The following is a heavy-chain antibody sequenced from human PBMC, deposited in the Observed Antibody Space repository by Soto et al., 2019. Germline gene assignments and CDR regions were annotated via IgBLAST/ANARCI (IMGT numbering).Heavy chain of an antibody. CDR2: IYASGST. Sequence: SETQSLTCTVSGGSISSHYWSWIRQPAGKRLEWIGRIYASGSTNYNPSLKSRVTMSLDTSRNQFSLKLTSVTAADTAMYYCARAGGYEVQGNNWFDPWGQGTLVTVSS. CDR3: ARAGGYEVQGNNWFDP. D-gene: IGHD5-12*01. J-gene: IGHJ5*02. V-gene: IGHV4-4*07. CDR1: GGSISSHY.